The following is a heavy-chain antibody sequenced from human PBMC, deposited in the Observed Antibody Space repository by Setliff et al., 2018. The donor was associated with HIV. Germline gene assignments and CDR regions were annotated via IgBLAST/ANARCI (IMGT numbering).Heavy chain of an antibody. CDR2: IYSGGST. V-gene: IGHV3-53*01. J-gene: IGHJ4*02. CDR1: GFNFRTYA. Sequence: GGSLRLSCAVSGFNFRTYAMSWVRQAPGKGLEWVSVIYSGGSTSYADSVKGRFTISRDNSKNTLYLQMNSLRAEDTALYYCTTAGSGWYLGYWGQGTLVTVSS. CDR3: TTAGSGWYLGY. D-gene: IGHD6-19*01.